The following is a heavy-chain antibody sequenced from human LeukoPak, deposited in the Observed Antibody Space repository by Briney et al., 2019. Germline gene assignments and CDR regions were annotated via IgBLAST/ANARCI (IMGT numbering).Heavy chain of an antibody. J-gene: IGHJ4*02. Sequence: GVSLRLSCAASGFTFSSYHMNWVRQAPGTGLEGVSFISSSSSYIYYADSVKGRFAISRDNAKNSLYLQMNSLRAEDTAVYYCARAEYGSGSYHIDYWGQGTLVTVSS. CDR3: ARAEYGSGSYHIDY. V-gene: IGHV3-21*01. CDR1: GFTFSSYH. D-gene: IGHD3-10*01. CDR2: ISSSSSYI.